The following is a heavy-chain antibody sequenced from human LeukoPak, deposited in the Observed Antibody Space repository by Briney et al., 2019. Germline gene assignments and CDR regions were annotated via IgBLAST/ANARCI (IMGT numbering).Heavy chain of an antibody. CDR2: INHSGST. CDR1: GGSFSGYY. D-gene: IGHD3-10*01. V-gene: IGHV4-34*01. CDR3: AGTGILWFGGLDY. J-gene: IGHJ4*02. Sequence: SETLSLTCAVYGGSFSGYYWSWIRQPPGKGLEWIGEINHSGSTNYNPSLKSRVTISVDTSKNQFSLKLSSVTAADTAVYYCAGTGILWFGGLDYWGQGTLVTVSS.